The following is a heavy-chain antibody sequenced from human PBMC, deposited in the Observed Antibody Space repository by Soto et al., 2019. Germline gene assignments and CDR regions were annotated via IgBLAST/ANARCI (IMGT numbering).Heavy chain of an antibody. CDR1: GFTFSSYD. D-gene: IGHD1-26*01. V-gene: IGHV3-13*05. CDR3: ARVKVRGGSYATGWYFDL. J-gene: IGHJ2*01. CDR2: IGTAGDP. Sequence: GGSLRLSCAASGFTFSSYDMHWVRQATGKGLEWVSAIGTAGDPYYPGSVKGRFTISRENAKNSLYLQMNSLRAGDTAVFYCARVKVRGGSYATGWYFDLWGRGTLVTVSS.